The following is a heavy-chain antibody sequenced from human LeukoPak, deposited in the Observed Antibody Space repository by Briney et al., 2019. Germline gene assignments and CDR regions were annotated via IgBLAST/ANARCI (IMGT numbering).Heavy chain of an antibody. Sequence: KPGGSLRLSCAASGFTFSDYYMSWIRQAPGKGLEWVSYISSSSSYTNYADSVKGRFTISRDNAKNSLYLQMNSLRAEGTAVYYCARATVTALGAFDIWGQGTMVTVSS. CDR2: ISSSSSYT. J-gene: IGHJ3*02. CDR1: GFTFSDYY. CDR3: ARATVTALGAFDI. V-gene: IGHV3-11*06. D-gene: IGHD4-17*01.